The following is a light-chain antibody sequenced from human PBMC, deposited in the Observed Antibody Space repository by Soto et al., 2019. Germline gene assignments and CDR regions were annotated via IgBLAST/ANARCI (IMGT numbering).Light chain of an antibody. V-gene: IGLV2-23*01. Sequence: QSALTQPASVSGSPGQSITISCTGTSSDVGSSNLVSLYQQHPGKAPKLMIYEGSKWPSGVSNRFSGSKSGNTASLTISGRQAADEGDYYCCSYAGSTYVGFGGGTKLTVL. J-gene: IGLJ2*01. CDR1: SSDVGSSNL. CDR2: EGS. CDR3: CSYAGSTYVG.